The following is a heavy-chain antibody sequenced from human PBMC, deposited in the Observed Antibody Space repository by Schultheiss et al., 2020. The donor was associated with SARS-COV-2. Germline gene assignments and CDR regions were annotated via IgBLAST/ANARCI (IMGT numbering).Heavy chain of an antibody. CDR2: IYTSGST. Sequence: SETLSLTCTVSGGSISSSSYYWGWIRQPPGKGLEWIGRIYTSGSTNYNPSLKSRVTMSVDTSKSQFSLKLRSVAAADTAVYYCARSSSGWFGVDVWGQGTTVTVSS. CDR1: GGSISSSSYY. D-gene: IGHD6-19*01. V-gene: IGHV4-61*05. CDR3: ARSSSGWFGVDV. J-gene: IGHJ6*02.